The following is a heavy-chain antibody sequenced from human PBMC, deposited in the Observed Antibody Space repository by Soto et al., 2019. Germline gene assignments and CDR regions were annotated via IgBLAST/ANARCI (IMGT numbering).Heavy chain of an antibody. CDR1: GGSISSSSYY. CDR3: ASSLARITMYYYYYYGMDV. V-gene: IGHV4-39*01. D-gene: IGHD3-10*02. Sequence: SETLSLTCTVSGGSISSSSYYWGWIRQPPGKGLEWIGSIYYSGSTYYNTSLKNQVTISVDTSKNQITLKLSTVTAADTAFYYCASSLARITMYYYYYYGMDVWGQGTTVT. CDR2: IYYSGST. J-gene: IGHJ6*02.